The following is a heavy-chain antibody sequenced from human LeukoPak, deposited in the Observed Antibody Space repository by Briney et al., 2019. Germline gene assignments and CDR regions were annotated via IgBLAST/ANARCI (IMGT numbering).Heavy chain of an antibody. J-gene: IGHJ4*02. V-gene: IGHV4-39*01. CDR1: GGSISSSSYY. D-gene: IGHD3-22*01. Sequence: SETLSLTCTVSGGSISSSSYYWGWIRQPPGKGLEWIGSIYYSGSTYYNPSLKSRVTISVDTSKNQFSLKLSSVTAADTAVYYCARHTYYYDSSSYSFDYWGQGTLVTVSS. CDR3: ARHTYYYDSSSYSFDY. CDR2: IYYSGST.